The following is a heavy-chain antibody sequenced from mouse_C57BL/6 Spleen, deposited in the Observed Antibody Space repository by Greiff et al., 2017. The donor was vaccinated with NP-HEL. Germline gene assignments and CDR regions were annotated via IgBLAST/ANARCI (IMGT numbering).Heavy chain of an antibody. CDR3: TRLTTYFDY. V-gene: IGHV1-15*01. D-gene: IGHD1-1*01. Sequence: VQLQESGAELVRPGASVTLSCKASGYTFTDYEMHWVKQTPVHGLEWIGAIDPETGGTAYNQKFKGKAILTADKSSSTAYMELRSLTSEDSAVYYCTRLTTYFDYWGQGTTLTVSS. CDR2: IDPETGGT. J-gene: IGHJ2*01. CDR1: GYTFTDYE.